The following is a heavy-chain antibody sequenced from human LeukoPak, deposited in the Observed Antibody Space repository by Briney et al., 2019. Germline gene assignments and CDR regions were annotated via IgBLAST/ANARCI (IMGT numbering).Heavy chain of an antibody. V-gene: IGHV1-69*13. CDR3: ARGYDSSGYFFDY. CDR2: IIPIFGTA. J-gene: IGHJ4*02. D-gene: IGHD3-22*01. Sequence: SVKVSCKASGGTFSSYAISWVRQAPGQGLEWMGGIIPIFGTANYAQKFQGRVTITADESTSTAYMELSSLRSEDTAVYYCARGYDSSGYFFDYWGQGTLVTVSS. CDR1: GGTFSSYA.